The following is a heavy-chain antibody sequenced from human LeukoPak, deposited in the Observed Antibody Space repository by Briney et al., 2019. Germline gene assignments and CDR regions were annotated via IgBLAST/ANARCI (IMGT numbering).Heavy chain of an antibody. J-gene: IGHJ4*02. CDR1: GFTFSNTW. CDR2: LGGSSDYT. V-gene: IGHV3-23*01. CDR3: ARKSSHFDSSGYFDY. D-gene: IGHD3-22*01. Sequence: GGSLRLSCAASGFTFSNTWMNWVRQAPGKGLEWVSDLGGSSDYTYYADSVKGRFTVSRDNSQNTLSLQMNSLRAEDTAVYYCARKSSHFDSSGYFDYWGQGTLVTVSS.